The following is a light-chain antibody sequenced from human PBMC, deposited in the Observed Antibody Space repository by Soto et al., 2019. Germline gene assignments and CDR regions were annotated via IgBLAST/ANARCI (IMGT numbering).Light chain of an antibody. Sequence: QMTQSPSTMSASVGARVTITCWASQSISSWLAWYQQKPGKAPKLLIYDASSLESGVPSRFSGGGSGTEFTLTISSLQPDDSATYYCQHTYTMPPTVGPGSKVAIK. CDR1: QSISSW. CDR3: QHTYTMPPT. J-gene: IGKJ3*01. V-gene: IGKV1-5*01. CDR2: DAS.